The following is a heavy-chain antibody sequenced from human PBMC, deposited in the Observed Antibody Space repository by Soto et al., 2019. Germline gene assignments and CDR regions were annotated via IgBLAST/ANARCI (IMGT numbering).Heavy chain of an antibody. D-gene: IGHD3-3*01. CDR3: ARDLGDFWSGLYGMDV. V-gene: IGHV4-31*02. Sequence: PSELLSVRWTVAGGPSGNGGYYRSWTRQHPGKGLEWIGYIYYSGSTYYNPSLKSRVTISVDTSKNQFSLKLSSVTAADTAVYYCARDLGDFWSGLYGMDVWGQGTTVSACS. J-gene: IGHJ6*01. CDR1: GGPSGNGGYY. CDR2: IYYSGST.